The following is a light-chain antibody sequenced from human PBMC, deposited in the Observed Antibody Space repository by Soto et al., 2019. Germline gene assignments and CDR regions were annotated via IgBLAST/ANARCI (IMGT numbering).Light chain of an antibody. J-gene: IGKJ5*01. CDR1: QDISNY. V-gene: IGKV1-33*01. CDR3: QQYDNFPIT. Sequence: DIQMTQSPSSLSASVGDRVTITCQASQDISNYLNWYQQKPGKAPQLLIYDASNLETGVPSRFSGSGSGTDFTFTISGLQLEDRATYYCQQYDNFPITFGQGTRLEIK. CDR2: DAS.